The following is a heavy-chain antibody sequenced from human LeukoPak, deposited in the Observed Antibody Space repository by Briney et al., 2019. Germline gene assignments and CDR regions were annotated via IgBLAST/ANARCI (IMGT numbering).Heavy chain of an antibody. J-gene: IGHJ5*02. CDR1: GYTFTSYY. D-gene: IGHD3-22*01. CDR3: AVDRNYYDRVDP. Sequence: ASVKVSCKASGYTFTSYYMHWVRQAPGQGLEWMGIINPSGGSTSYAQKLQGRVTMTTDTSTSTAYMELRSLRSDDTAVYYCAVDRNYYDRVDPWGQGTLVTVSS. V-gene: IGHV1-46*01. CDR2: INPSGGST.